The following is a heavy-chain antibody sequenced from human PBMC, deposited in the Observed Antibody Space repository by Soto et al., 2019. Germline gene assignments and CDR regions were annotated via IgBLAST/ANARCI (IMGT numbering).Heavy chain of an antibody. J-gene: IGHJ1*01. CDR3: ALSDAEYFQH. Sequence: QVQLQQWGAGLLKPSETLSLTCAVYGGSFSGYYWSWIRQPPGKGLEWIGEINHSGRTNYNPSLKSRVTISVDTSKNQFSLKLSSVTAADTAVYYCALSDAEYFQHWGQGTLVTVSS. CDR2: INHSGRT. V-gene: IGHV4-34*01. CDR1: GGSFSGYY.